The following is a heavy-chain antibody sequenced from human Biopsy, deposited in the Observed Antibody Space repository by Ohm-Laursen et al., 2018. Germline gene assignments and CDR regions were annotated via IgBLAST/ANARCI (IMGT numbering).Heavy chain of an antibody. CDR3: ATKLTGYFHH. J-gene: IGHJ1*01. Sequence: GASVKVSCKAPGGTFSNYGVNWVRQAPGQGLEWLGGKIPILGTGNYAQKFQDRVTVAADTSTSTATMELRSLRSDDTAVYYCATKLTGYFHHWGQGILVSVSS. CDR1: GGTFSNYG. V-gene: IGHV1-69*06. CDR2: KIPILGTG. D-gene: IGHD3-9*01.